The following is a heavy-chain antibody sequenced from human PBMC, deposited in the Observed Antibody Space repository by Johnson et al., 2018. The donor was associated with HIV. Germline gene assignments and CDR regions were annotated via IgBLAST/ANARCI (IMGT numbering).Heavy chain of an antibody. CDR3: TRRGYYDSSGYAFDI. J-gene: IGHJ3*02. V-gene: IGHV3-73*02. CDR2: IRSKANSYAT. D-gene: IGHD3-22*01. CDR1: GFTFSGSA. Sequence: MMLVESGGGLVQPGGSLKLSCAASGFTFSGSAMHWVRQASGKGLEWVGRIRSKANSYATAYAASVKGRFTISRDDSKNTAYLQMTSLKTEDTAVYYCTRRGYYDSSGYAFDIWGQGTMVTVSS.